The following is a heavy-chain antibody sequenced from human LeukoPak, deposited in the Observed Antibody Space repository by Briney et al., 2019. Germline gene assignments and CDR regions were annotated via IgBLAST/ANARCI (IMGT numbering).Heavy chain of an antibody. V-gene: IGHV3-66*02. D-gene: IGHD3-22*01. Sequence: GGSLRLSCAASGFTVSSNYMSWVRQAPGKGLEWVSVIYSGGSTYYADSVKGRFTISRDNSKNTLYLQMNSLRAEDTAVYYCARGYKGSVVVVIIRSSGFYFDYWGQGTLVTVSS. CDR3: ARGYKGSVVVVIIRSSGFYFDY. J-gene: IGHJ4*02. CDR2: IYSGGST. CDR1: GFTVSSNY.